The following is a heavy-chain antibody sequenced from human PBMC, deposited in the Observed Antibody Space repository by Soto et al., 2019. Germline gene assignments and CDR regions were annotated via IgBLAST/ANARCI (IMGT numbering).Heavy chain of an antibody. CDR3: ARAPAYGDDLYYFDY. CDR2: IYHSGSP. J-gene: IGHJ4*02. V-gene: IGHV4-38-2*01. D-gene: IGHD4-17*01. Sequence: LSLTCAVSGYSISSGYYWGWIRQPPGKGLEWIGSIYHSGSPYYNPSLKSRVTISVDTSKNQFSLKLSSVTAADTAVYYCARAPAYGDDLYYFDYWGQGTLVTVYS. CDR1: GYSISSGYY.